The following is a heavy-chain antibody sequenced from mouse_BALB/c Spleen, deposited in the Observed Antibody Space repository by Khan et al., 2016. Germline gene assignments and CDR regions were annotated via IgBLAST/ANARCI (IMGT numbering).Heavy chain of an antibody. CDR2: IDPYDSET. J-gene: IGHJ2*01. CDR3: ARGSKVFDY. CDR1: GHPFTTYW. V-gene: IGHV1-52*01. Sequence: QVQLQQPGAELVRPGASVKLSCKASGHPFTTYWMNWFKQRPEQGLEWIGRIDPYDSETHYDHTFKDKAILTVDKSSSTAFMQRSSRTSEDSAVYYCARGSKVFDYWGQGTTLTVSS.